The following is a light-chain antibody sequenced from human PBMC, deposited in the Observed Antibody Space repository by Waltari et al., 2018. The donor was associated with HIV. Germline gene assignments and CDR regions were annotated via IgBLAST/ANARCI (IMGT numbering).Light chain of an antibody. Sequence: DIQMTQSPSSLSESVGDRVTITCRASQGISHSLAWYQQKPGKAPNVLLYAASKLESGVPPRFSGGGSGTDYTLTISNLQPEDFTTYYCQQSYEIPYTFGQGTKLDIK. CDR2: AAS. V-gene: IGKV1-NL1*01. CDR1: QGISHS. CDR3: QQSYEIPYT. J-gene: IGKJ2*01.